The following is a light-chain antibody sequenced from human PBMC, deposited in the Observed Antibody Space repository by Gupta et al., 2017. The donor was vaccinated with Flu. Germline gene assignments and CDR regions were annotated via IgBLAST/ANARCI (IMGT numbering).Light chain of an antibody. CDR3: AAWDDSLTGHYV. V-gene: IGLV1-44*01. Sequence: QSVLAQPPSASGTPGQRVTISCSGSSSNIGSNNVNWYLQVPGTAPKLLIYGNSERPPGVPARFSGSKSGTSASRAISGLQSEDEADYYCAAWDDSLTGHYVFGSGTTVTVL. CDR2: GNS. J-gene: IGLJ1*01. CDR1: SSNIGSNN.